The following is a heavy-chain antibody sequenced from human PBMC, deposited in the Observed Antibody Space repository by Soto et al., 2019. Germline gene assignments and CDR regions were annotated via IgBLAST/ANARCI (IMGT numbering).Heavy chain of an antibody. D-gene: IGHD3-10*01. CDR3: ARDSYGSASLDNYQFYGLDV. CDR2: IYAGGST. CDR1: GGSISSYY. Sequence: SETLSLTCTVSGGSISSYYWSWIRQPAGKGLELIGRIYAGGSTNYNPSLKSRVTMSLDTSKNQFSLKLSSVTAADTARYYCARDSYGSASLDNYQFYGLDVWGQGTTVTVSS. J-gene: IGHJ6*02. V-gene: IGHV4-4*07.